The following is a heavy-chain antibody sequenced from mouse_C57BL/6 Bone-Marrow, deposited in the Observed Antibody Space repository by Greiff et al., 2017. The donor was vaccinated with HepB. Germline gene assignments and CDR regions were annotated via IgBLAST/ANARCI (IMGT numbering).Heavy chain of an antibody. CDR2: IDPNSGGT. J-gene: IGHJ2*01. CDR3: ARGGYDYDGDY. Sequence: QVQLKQPGAELVKPGASVKLSCKASGYTFTSYWMHWVKQRPGRGLEWIGRIDPNSGGTKYNEKFKSKATLTVDKPSSPAYMQLSSLTSEDSAVYYCARGGYDYDGDYWGQGTTLTVSS. V-gene: IGHV1-72*01. D-gene: IGHD2-4*01. CDR1: GYTFTSYW.